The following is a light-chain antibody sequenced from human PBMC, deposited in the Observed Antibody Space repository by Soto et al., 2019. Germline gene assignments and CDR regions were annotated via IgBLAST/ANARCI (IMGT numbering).Light chain of an antibody. V-gene: IGKV4-1*01. CDR1: QSVLYSSNNKNY. CDR2: WAS. J-gene: IGKJ2*01. Sequence: DIVMTQSPDSLAVSLGERATINCKSSQSVLYSSNNKNYLAWYQQKPGQPPKLLIYWASTRESGVPDRFSGSGSGTDFILTISSLQAEDVAVYCCQQYYSTPHTFGQGTKLEIK. CDR3: QQYYSTPHT.